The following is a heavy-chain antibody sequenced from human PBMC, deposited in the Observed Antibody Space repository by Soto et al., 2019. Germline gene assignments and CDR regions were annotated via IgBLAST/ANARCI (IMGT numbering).Heavy chain of an antibody. CDR1: GYTFTNVS. V-gene: IGHV1-18*01. Sequence: QVQLVQSGAEVKKPGASVKVSCKASGYTFTNVSINWVRQAPGQGLEWMGWISAYNGNTNYAQNFQGRVTMTTDTSTSPANTELRRLRSDDTAVYYCARGCTPIDYWGQGTLVTVSS. CDR2: ISAYNGNT. CDR3: ARGCTPIDY. D-gene: IGHD2-15*01. J-gene: IGHJ4*02.